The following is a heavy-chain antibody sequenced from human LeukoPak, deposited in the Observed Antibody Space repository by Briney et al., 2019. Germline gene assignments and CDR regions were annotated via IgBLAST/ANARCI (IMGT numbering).Heavy chain of an antibody. D-gene: IGHD5-12*01. CDR3: ARRATTIDY. CDR1: GFTFRSYW. CDR2: IKQDGSEK. Sequence: GGSLRLSCAASGFTFRSYWMIWVRQAPGKGLEWVANIKQDGSEKYYVDSVKGRFTISRDNAKNSLYLQMNSLRAEDTAVYYCARRATTIDYWGQGTLVTVTS. V-gene: IGHV3-7*03. J-gene: IGHJ4*02.